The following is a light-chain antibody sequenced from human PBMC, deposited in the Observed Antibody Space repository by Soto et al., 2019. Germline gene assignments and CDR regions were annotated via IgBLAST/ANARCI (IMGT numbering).Light chain of an antibody. Sequence: DIQMTQSPSTLSASVGDRVTITCRASQSISSWLAWYQQKPGKAPNLLIYDASSLESGVPSRFSGSGSGTEFTLTISRLQPDDFATYYCQQYNSYPYTFGQGTKLEIK. J-gene: IGKJ2*01. CDR1: QSISSW. CDR3: QQYNSYPYT. V-gene: IGKV1-5*01. CDR2: DAS.